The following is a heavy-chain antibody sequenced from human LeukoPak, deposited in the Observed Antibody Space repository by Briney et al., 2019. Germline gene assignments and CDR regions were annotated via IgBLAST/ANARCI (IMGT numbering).Heavy chain of an antibody. V-gene: IGHV1-2*06. CDR3: ARAKYSSSSAFDP. J-gene: IGHJ5*02. D-gene: IGHD6-6*01. CDR1: GYTFTGYY. Sequence: ASVKVSCKASGYTFTGYYMHGVRQAPGQGLEWMGRINPNSGGTNYAQKFQGRVTMTRDTSISTAYMELSRLRSDDTAVYYCARAKYSSSSAFDPWGQGTLVTVSS. CDR2: INPNSGGT.